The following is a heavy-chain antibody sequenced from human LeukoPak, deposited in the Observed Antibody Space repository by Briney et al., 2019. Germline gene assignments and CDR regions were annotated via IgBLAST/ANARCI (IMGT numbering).Heavy chain of an antibody. D-gene: IGHD2-21*02. V-gene: IGHV1-46*01. Sequence: AASVKVSCKASGYTFTNYYLFWVRHAPGQGLEWMGVINPSCGSTSYAQKFQGRVTMTRDTSTSTVYMELSSLRSEDTAVYYCARRSPAYCGGDCYLDCWGQGTLVTVSS. CDR3: ARRSPAYCGGDCYLDC. CDR1: GYTFTNYY. CDR2: INPSCGST. J-gene: IGHJ4*02.